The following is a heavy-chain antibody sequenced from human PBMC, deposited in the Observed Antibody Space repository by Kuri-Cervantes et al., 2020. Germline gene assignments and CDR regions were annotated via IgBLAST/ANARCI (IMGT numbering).Heavy chain of an antibody. CDR2: ISGSGGST. CDR3: AKNQRTTMIVVVTYDFDH. CDR1: GFTFSSYA. V-gene: IGHV3-23*01. Sequence: GESLKISCAASGFTFSSYAMSWVRQAPGKGLEWVSAISGSGGSTYYADSVKGRFTISRDKSKNTLYLQMNSLRAEDTAVYYCAKNQRTTMIVVVTYDFDHWGQGTLVTVSS. J-gene: IGHJ4*02. D-gene: IGHD3-22*01.